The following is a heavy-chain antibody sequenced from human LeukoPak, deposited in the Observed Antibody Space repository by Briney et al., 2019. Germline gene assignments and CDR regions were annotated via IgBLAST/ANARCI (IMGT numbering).Heavy chain of an antibody. CDR1: GFTFSSYA. V-gene: IGHV3-23*01. CDR3: AKYRGSYFTGLFDY. D-gene: IGHD1-26*01. J-gene: IGHJ4*02. CDR2: ISGSGGSTYYAGGST. Sequence: PGGSLRLSCAASGFTFSSYAMSWVRQAPGKGLEWVSAISGSGGSTYYAGGSTYYADSVKGRFTISRDNSKNTLYLQMNSLRAEDTAVYYCAKYRGSYFTGLFDYWGQGTLVTVSS.